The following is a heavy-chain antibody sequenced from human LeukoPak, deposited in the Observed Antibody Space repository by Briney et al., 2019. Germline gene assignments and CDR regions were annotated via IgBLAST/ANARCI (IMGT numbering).Heavy chain of an antibody. CDR3: ARGGVGATLDAFDI. CDR2: INHSGST. Sequence: SETLSLTCAVYGGSFTGYHWNWIRQSPQRGLEWIGEINHSGSTNYNPSLKSRVTISVDTSKNQFSLKLSSVTAADTAVYYCARGGVGATLDAFDIWGQGTMVTVSS. CDR1: GGSFTGYH. J-gene: IGHJ3*02. D-gene: IGHD1-26*01. V-gene: IGHV4-34*01.